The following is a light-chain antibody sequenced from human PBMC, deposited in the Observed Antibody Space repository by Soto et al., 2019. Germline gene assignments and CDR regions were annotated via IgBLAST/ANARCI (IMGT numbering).Light chain of an antibody. Sequence: EFVLTQSPGTLSLSPGERATLSCRASQTVRNNYLAWYQQKPGQAPRFLIYGASNRATGIPDRFSGSGSGTDFTLTISRLEPEDFAVYYCQQYGSSPLTFGGGTKVDIK. CDR3: QQYGSSPLT. V-gene: IGKV3-20*01. CDR1: QTVRNNY. J-gene: IGKJ4*01. CDR2: GAS.